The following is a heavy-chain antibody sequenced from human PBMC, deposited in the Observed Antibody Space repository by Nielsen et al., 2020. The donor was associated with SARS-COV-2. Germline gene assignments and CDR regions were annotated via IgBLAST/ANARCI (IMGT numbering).Heavy chain of an antibody. V-gene: IGHV3-53*01. J-gene: IGHJ4*02. CDR2: IYSGGST. D-gene: IGHD2-2*01. Sequence: WIRQPPGKGLEWVSVIYSGGSTYYADSVKGRFTISRDNSKNTLYLQMNSLRAEDTAVYYCARAAMAPRGYWGQGTLVTVSS. CDR3: ARAAMAPRGY.